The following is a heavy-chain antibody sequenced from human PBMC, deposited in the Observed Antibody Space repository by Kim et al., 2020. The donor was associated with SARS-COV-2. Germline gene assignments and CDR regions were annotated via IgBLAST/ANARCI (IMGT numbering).Heavy chain of an antibody. CDR2: ISAYNGNT. CDR1: GYTFTSYG. CDR3: ARDLRFGKLAGAGWADPTKYDN. Sequence: ASVKVSCKASGYTFTSYGISWVRQAPGQGLEWMGWISAYNGNTNYAQKLQGRVTMTTDTSTSTAYMELRSLRSDDTAVYYCARDLRFGKLAGAGWADPTKYDNGGQGTLVTVSS. V-gene: IGHV1-18*01. J-gene: IGHJ4*02. D-gene: IGHD3-10*01.